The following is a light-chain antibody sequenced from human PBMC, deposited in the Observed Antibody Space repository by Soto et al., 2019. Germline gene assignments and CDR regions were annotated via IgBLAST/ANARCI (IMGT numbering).Light chain of an antibody. J-gene: IGLJ2*01. Sequence: QSALTQPASVSGSPGQSITISCTGTSSDVGGYNYVSWDQQHPGKAPKLMIYDVSNRPSGVSNRFSGSKSGNTASLTISGLQAEDEADYYSSSYTSSSTLVVFGGGTKLTVL. CDR1: SSDVGGYNY. CDR2: DVS. V-gene: IGLV2-14*01. CDR3: SSYTSSSTLVV.